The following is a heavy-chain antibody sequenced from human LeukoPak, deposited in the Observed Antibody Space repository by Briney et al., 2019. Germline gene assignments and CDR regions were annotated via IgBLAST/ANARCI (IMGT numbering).Heavy chain of an antibody. Sequence: GGSLRLSCAASGFPFRDYDIHWVRRAPGKGLEWVAFLRSDGNKKYYPDSVKGRFTVSRDNSKDTAYLQMNSLRVEDTAVYYCARDYRDFGYDYWGQGTLVTVSS. CDR3: ARDYRDFGYDY. V-gene: IGHV3-30*02. J-gene: IGHJ4*02. CDR1: GFPFRDYD. D-gene: IGHD1-14*01. CDR2: LRSDGNKK.